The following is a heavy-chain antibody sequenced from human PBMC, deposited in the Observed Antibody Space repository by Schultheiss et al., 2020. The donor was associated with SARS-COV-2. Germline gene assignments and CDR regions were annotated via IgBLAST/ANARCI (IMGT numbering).Heavy chain of an antibody. Sequence: SETLSLTCAVSGGSFSDYYWGWIRQSPGLGLEWIGSIYYSGSPAYNPSLKSRVAISKDTSKNQVSLKLTSVTAADTAVYYCARVPGYYGMDVWGQGTTVTVSS. CDR1: GGSFSDYY. CDR3: ARVPGYYGMDV. CDR2: IYYSGSP. J-gene: IGHJ6*02. D-gene: IGHD1-1*01. V-gene: IGHV4-34*09.